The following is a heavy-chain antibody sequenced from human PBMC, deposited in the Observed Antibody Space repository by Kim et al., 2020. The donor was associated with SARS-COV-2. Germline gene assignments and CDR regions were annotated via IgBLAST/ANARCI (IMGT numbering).Heavy chain of an antibody. V-gene: IGHV4-34*13. Sequence: NTNYRPSLKRRGTRSVDTSKDQFSLQLASVTAADTAVYYCARGLLGGAASWGQGTLVTVSS. CDR2: NT. D-gene: IGHD1-26*01. CDR3: ARGLLGGAAS. J-gene: IGHJ5*02.